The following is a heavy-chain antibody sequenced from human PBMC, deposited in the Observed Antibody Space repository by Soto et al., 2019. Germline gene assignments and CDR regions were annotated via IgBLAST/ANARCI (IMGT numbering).Heavy chain of an antibody. J-gene: IGHJ6*01. CDR2: IRSQAYGGTT. V-gene: IGHV3-49*04. CDR1: GFTFGDYG. D-gene: IGHD4-17*01. CDR3: GRFRDYGGYAMED. Sequence: PGGSLRLSGIVSGFTFGDYGISWVRQAPWKGLEWVGFIRSQAYGGTTEYAASVKGRFTISRDDSKSIASLQMNSLKTEDTAVYYCGRFRDYGGYAMEDWGQATPVTVS.